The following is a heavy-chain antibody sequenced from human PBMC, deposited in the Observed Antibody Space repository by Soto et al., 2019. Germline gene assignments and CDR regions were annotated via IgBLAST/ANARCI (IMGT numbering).Heavy chain of an antibody. D-gene: IGHD3-22*01. CDR3: ANLESYYYDSSGYYGIDY. J-gene: IGHJ4*02. Sequence: QVQLVESGGGVVQPGRSLRLSCAASGFTFSSYGMHWVRQAPGKGLEWVAVISYDGSNKYYADSVKGRFTISRDNSKNTLYRQMNSLRAEDTAVYYCANLESYYYDSSGYYGIDYWGQGTLVTVSS. V-gene: IGHV3-30*18. CDR1: GFTFSSYG. CDR2: ISYDGSNK.